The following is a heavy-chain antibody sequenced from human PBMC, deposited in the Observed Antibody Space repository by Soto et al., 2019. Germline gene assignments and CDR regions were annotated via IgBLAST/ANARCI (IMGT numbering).Heavy chain of an antibody. Sequence: DVQLLESGGGLVQPEGSLRLSCAASGFTFSSYAMGWVRQGPGKGLEWVAVVSIGGSRHYADSVRGRFTISRDNSKHTLSLQMHRLTAEDPAVYFFAKRRGAGWHFDYWGQGALVTVSS. CDR2: VSIGGSR. V-gene: IGHV3-23*01. CDR3: AKRRGAGWHFDY. D-gene: IGHD1-26*01. CDR1: GFTFSSYA. J-gene: IGHJ4*02.